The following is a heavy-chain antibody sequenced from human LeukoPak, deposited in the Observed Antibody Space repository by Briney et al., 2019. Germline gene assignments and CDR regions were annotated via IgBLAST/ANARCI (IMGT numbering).Heavy chain of an antibody. CDR1: GFTFSSYA. CDR2: ISGSGGST. Sequence: GGSPRLSCAASGFTFSSYAMSWVRQAPGKGLEWVSAISGSGGSTYFADSVKGRFTISRDNSKNTLYLQMNSLRAEDTALYYCAKSSSWYWEYWGQGTLVTVSS. CDR3: AKSSSWYWEY. J-gene: IGHJ4*02. V-gene: IGHV3-23*01. D-gene: IGHD6-13*01.